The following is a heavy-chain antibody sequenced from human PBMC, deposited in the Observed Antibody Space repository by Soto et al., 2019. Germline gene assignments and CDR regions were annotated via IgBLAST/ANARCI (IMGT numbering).Heavy chain of an antibody. J-gene: IGHJ4*02. CDR3: ARGLSCYYVFDY. Sequence: EVQLVESGGGLVQFGGSLRLSCAASGFTFSSYWMHWVRQVPGKGLVWVSRIKGDGTNTGYADSVKGRFTISRDNVKNTLYLQMNSPRAEDTAVYYWARGLSCYYVFDYWGQGTLVTVSS. D-gene: IGHD3-10*02. V-gene: IGHV3-74*01. CDR1: GFTFSSYW. CDR2: IKGDGTNT.